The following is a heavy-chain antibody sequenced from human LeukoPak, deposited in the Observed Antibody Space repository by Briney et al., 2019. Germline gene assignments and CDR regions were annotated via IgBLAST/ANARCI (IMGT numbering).Heavy chain of an antibody. Sequence: SETLSLTCNVSGGSLHSNYWNWIRQPPGKGLEWIGEIYYSGRANYNPSLKSRVTISVDMSKNQFSLKLTSVTAADTAVYYCARDTRSYDTSGYYYFDYWGQGTLVTVSS. CDR3: ARDTRSYDTSGYYYFDY. CDR1: GGSLHSNY. D-gene: IGHD3-22*01. CDR2: IYYSGRA. J-gene: IGHJ4*02. V-gene: IGHV4-59*01.